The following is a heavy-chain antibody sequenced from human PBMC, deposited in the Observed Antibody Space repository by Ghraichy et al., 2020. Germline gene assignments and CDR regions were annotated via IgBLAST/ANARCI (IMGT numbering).Heavy chain of an antibody. D-gene: IGHD3-10*01. CDR2: IKQDGSEN. CDR1: GFTFSSCW. Sequence: GGSLRLSCGVSGFTFSSCWMNWVRQAPGKGLEWVANIKQDGSENYYADSLRGRFTISRDNAKNSMYLHMNSLRAEDTAVYYCARVTSGSPYGSQPLSYWGQGTLLTVSS. J-gene: IGHJ4*02. V-gene: IGHV3-7*01. CDR3: ARVTSGSPYGSQPLSY.